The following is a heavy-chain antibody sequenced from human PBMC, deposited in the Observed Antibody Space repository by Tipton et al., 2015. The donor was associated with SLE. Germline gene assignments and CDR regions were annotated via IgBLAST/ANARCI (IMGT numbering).Heavy chain of an antibody. J-gene: IGHJ4*02. D-gene: IGHD5-12*01. CDR1: GASISSYY. Sequence: LRLSCSVSGASISSYYWSWIRQPPGRGLEWIGYVYYSGSTIYNPSLKSRVTMSVDTSKSQFSLRLSSVTAADTAVYFCAREPRSGYHDYWGQGTLVTVSS. V-gene: IGHV4-59*12. CDR2: VYYSGST. CDR3: AREPRSGYHDY.